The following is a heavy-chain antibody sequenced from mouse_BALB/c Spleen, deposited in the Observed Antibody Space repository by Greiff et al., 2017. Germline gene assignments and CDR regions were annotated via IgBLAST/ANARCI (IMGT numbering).Heavy chain of an antibody. CDR1: GFSLTSYD. Sequence: QVQLKESGPGLVAPSQSLSITCTVSGFSLTSYDISWIRQPPGKGLEWLGVIWTGGGTNYNSAFMSRLSISKDNSKSQVFLKMNSLQTDDTAIYYCVRDQGDYYGSSSFFAYWGQGTLVTVSA. CDR3: VRDQGDYYGSSSFFAY. CDR2: IWTGGGT. V-gene: IGHV2-9-2*01. D-gene: IGHD1-1*01. J-gene: IGHJ3*01.